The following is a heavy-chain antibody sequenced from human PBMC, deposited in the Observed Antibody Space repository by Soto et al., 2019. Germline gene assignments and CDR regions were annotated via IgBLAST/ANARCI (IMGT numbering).Heavy chain of an antibody. D-gene: IGHD2-15*01. CDR3: ASSRYFSGGSCYSLSSYYYYGMDV. CDR1: GGSISSGGYS. V-gene: IGHV4-30-2*01. J-gene: IGHJ6*02. Sequence: SETLSLTCVGSGGSISSGGYSWSWIRQPPGKGLEWIGYIYHSGSTYYNPSLKSRGTISVDRSKNQFSLKLSSVTAADTAVYYCASSRYFSGGSCYSLSSYYYYGMDVWGQGTTVTVSS. CDR2: IYHSGST.